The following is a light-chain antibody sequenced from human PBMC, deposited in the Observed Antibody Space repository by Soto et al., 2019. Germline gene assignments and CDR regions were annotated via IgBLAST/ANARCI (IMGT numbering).Light chain of an antibody. CDR2: GAS. Sequence: EIVLTQSPGTLSLSPGERATLSCRASQRVSSSYLAWYQQKPGQAPRLLIYGASTRAIGIPDRFRGSGSGTDFTLTFSRLEPEDFAVYFCQRYGSSPPFTFGQGTKVDIK. V-gene: IGKV3-20*01. CDR1: QRVSSSY. J-gene: IGKJ2*01. CDR3: QRYGSSPPFT.